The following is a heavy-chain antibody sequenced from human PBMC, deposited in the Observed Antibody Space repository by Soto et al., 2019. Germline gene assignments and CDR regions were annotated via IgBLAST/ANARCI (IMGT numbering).Heavy chain of an antibody. J-gene: IGHJ5*02. CDR1: GASISTGGYS. V-gene: IGHV4-30-2*01. CDR3: ARGDRYSGSFSDYFDP. D-gene: IGHD1-26*01. CDR2: IYESGRT. Sequence: SETLSLTCIVSGASISTGGYSWSWIRQPPGKGPEWIGYIYESGRTYYKPSLKSRASISMDRSRNQFSVRLTSVTAADTAGYFCARGDRYSGSFSDYFDPWGQGTLVTVSS.